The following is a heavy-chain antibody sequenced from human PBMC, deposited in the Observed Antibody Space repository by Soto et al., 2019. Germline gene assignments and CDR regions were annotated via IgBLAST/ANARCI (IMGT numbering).Heavy chain of an antibody. Sequence: EVQLLESGGGLVQPGGSLRLSCSASGFNFGSYGMSWVRQAPGKGLEWVSGLIASGLNTYYTDSVKGRFTISRDNSRNTVYLQMSGLRVEDTAVFHCAKGLGNAKEVWGQGTTVTVSS. V-gene: IGHV3-23*01. D-gene: IGHD2-8*01. J-gene: IGHJ6*02. CDR3: AKGLGNAKEV. CDR1: GFNFGSYG. CDR2: LIASGLNT.